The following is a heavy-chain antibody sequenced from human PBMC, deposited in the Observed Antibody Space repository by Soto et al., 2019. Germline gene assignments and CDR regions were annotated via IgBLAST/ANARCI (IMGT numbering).Heavy chain of an antibody. CDR1: GGTFSSYA. CDR2: IIPIFGTA. J-gene: IGHJ5*02. Sequence: QVQLVQSGAEVKKPGSSVKVSCKASGGTFSSYAISWVRQAPGQGLEWMGGIIPIFGTANYAQKFQGRVTITADKSTSKAYMELSSLRSADTAVYYCARCWGGNSGRRNWFDPWGQGTLVTVSS. D-gene: IGHD2-21*02. CDR3: ARCWGGNSGRRNWFDP. V-gene: IGHV1-69*06.